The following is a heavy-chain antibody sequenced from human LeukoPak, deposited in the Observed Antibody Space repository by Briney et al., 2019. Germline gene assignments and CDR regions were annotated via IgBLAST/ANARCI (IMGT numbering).Heavy chain of an antibody. CDR1: GFTFSNYA. CDR2: ISSNGGST. J-gene: IGHJ4*02. D-gene: IGHD2-2*01. CDR3: VKGGGVVVPAIIYY. Sequence: PGGSLRLSCSASGFTFSNYAMHWVRQAPGKGLEFVSAISSNGGSTYYADSVKGRFTISRDNSKNTLYLQMSSLRAEDTAVYYCVKGGGVVVPAIIYYWGQGSLVTVSS. V-gene: IGHV3-64D*09.